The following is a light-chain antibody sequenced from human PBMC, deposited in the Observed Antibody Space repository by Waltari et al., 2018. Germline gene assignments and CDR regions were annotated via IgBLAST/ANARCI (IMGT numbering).Light chain of an antibody. CDR1: SSDVGGFNY. V-gene: IGLV2-8*01. CDR2: EVT. Sequence: QSALTQPPSASGSPGQSVTISCTGTSSDVGGFNYVSWYQQNPGKVPKLMIYEVTKLPSGFPDRFFGSKSGNTASLTVSGLQTEDEADYYCSSYAGGSWVFGGGTKLTVL. CDR3: SSYAGGSWV. J-gene: IGLJ3*02.